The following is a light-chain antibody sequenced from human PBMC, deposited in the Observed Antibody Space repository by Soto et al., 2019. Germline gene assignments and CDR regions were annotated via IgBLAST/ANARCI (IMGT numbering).Light chain of an antibody. CDR1: HSLLHNNGYNS. CDR2: LGS. Sequence: DIVMTQSPLSLPVTPGEPACISCRSSHSLLHNNGYNSLNWYLQKPGQSPQLLIYLGSDRSSGVPDRFSGSGSGADFTLKISRVEAEDVGIYYCMQALETPITFGQGTRLEIK. V-gene: IGKV2-28*01. CDR3: MQALETPIT. J-gene: IGKJ5*01.